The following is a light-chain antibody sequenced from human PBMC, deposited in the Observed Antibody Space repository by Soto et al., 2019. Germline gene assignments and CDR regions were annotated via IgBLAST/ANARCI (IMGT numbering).Light chain of an antibody. V-gene: IGKV3-15*01. Sequence: EIAMTQSPATLSVSPGERAPLSCRASQSVSSKLAWYQQKPGQAPRLLIYDASTRATGIPARFSGSGSGTEFTLTISSLQSEDFAVYYCQQFNNWPRTFGQGTKVDIK. CDR2: DAS. J-gene: IGKJ1*01. CDR1: QSVSSK. CDR3: QQFNNWPRT.